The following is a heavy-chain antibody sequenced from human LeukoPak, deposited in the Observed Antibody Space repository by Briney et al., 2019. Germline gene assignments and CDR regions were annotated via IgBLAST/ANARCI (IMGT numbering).Heavy chain of an antibody. CDR3: ARVTRYDAFDI. Sequence: GSLRLSCAASGFTFSSYAMNWIRQPPGKGLEWIGSIYYSGSTYYNPSLKSRVTISVDTSKNQFSLKLSSVTAADTAVYYCARVTRYDAFDIWGQGTMVTVSS. CDR2: IYYSGST. D-gene: IGHD5-18*01. J-gene: IGHJ3*02. V-gene: IGHV4-39*01. CDR1: GFTFSSYA.